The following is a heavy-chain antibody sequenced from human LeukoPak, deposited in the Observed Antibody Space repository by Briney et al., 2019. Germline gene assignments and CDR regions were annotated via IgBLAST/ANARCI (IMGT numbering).Heavy chain of an antibody. CDR2: IYTGGST. J-gene: IGHJ3*02. CDR1: GFAVSGSY. V-gene: IGHV3-53*01. CDR3: TIEWWYSGSRGALDI. D-gene: IGHD2-15*01. Sequence: PGGSLRLSCAASGFAVSGSYMSWVRQAPGNGLEWVSVIYTGGSTYYGDSVKGRFTISRDISQNTVYLQMNSLRAEDTAVYYCTIEWWYSGSRGALDIWRGGAMASVS.